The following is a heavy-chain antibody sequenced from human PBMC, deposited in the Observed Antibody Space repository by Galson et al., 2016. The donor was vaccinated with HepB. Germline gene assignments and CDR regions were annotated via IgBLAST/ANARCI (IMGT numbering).Heavy chain of an antibody. D-gene: IGHD6-19*01. CDR1: GYTFTSYD. Sequence: SVKVSCKASGYTFTSYDINWVRQATGQGLEWMGWMNPNRGNTGYAQKFQGRVTMTRNTSISTAYMELSSLRSEDTAVYYCARPGRRIAVGGNYGMDVWGQGTTVTVSS. CDR2: MNPNRGNT. J-gene: IGHJ6*02. CDR3: ARPGRRIAVGGNYGMDV. V-gene: IGHV1-8*01.